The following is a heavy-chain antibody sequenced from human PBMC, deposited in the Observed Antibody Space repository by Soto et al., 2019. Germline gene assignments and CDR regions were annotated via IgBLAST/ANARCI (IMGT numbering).Heavy chain of an antibody. V-gene: IGHV1-24*01. D-gene: IGHD2-8*01. CDR3: ATVVWGRDIVLMVSSYYFDY. J-gene: IGHJ4*02. Sequence: ASVKVSCKVSGYTLTELSMHWVRQAPGKGLEWMGGFDPEDGETIYAQKFQGRVTMTEDTSTDTAYMELSSLRSEDTAVYYCATVVWGRDIVLMVSSYYFDYWGQGTLVTVSS. CDR1: GYTLTELS. CDR2: FDPEDGET.